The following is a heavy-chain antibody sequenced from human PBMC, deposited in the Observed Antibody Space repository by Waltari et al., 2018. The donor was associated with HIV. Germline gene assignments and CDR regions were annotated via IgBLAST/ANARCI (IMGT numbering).Heavy chain of an antibody. CDR3: ARGGAVASNWFDP. V-gene: IGHV3-20*04. CDR1: GFSFDDFG. D-gene: IGHD6-19*01. J-gene: IGHJ5*02. CDR2: SNFNGAWT. Sequence: EVQLVESGGRVVRPGGSLRLSCAASGFSFDDFGMTWVRQVPGKGLEWVSTSNFNGAWTGYADSVKGRFIISRDNSKNFVYLEMNNLSGEDTALYYCARGGAVASNWFDPWGQGTLVTVSS.